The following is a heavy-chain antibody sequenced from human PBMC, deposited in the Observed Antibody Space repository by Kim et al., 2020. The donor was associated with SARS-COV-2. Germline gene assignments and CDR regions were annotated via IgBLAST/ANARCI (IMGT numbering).Heavy chain of an antibody. CDR3: TRVNPIPGGWYDAFDI. CDR1: GFTFTSYW. V-gene: IGHV3-7*03. CDR2: IKQDGSEK. D-gene: IGHD6-19*01. J-gene: IGHJ3*02. Sequence: GGSLRLSCAASGFTFTSYWMSWVRQAPGKGLEWVANIKQDGSEKYYVDSVKGRFTISRDNAKNSLYLQVNSLRAEDTAVYYCTRVNPIPGGWYDAFDIWGQGTMVTVSS.